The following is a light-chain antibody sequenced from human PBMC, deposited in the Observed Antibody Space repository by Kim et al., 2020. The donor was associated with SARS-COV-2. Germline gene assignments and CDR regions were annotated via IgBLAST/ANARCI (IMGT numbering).Light chain of an antibody. J-gene: IGLJ3*02. CDR3: QVWDSSSDHWV. Sequence: SYELTQPPSVSVAPGKTARITCGGNNIGSKSVHWYQQKPGQAPVLVIYYDSDRPSGIPERFSGSNSGNTATLTISRVEAGDEADYYCQVWDSSSDHWVFGGGNQRTVL. CDR1: NIGSKS. CDR2: YDS. V-gene: IGLV3-21*04.